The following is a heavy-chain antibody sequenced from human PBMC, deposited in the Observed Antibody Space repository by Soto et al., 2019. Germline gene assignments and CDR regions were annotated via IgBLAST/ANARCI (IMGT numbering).Heavy chain of an antibody. J-gene: IGHJ3*02. CDR1: GFTFSDYY. D-gene: IGHD6-13*01. CDR2: ISSSSSYT. V-gene: IGHV3-11*06. Sequence: XGSLRLSCAASGFTFSDYYMSWIRQAPGKGLEWVSYISSSSSYTNYADSVKGRFTISRDNAKNSLYLQMNSLRAEDTAVYYCARHKQQLVAAFDIWGQGSMVTVSS. CDR3: ARHKQQLVAAFDI.